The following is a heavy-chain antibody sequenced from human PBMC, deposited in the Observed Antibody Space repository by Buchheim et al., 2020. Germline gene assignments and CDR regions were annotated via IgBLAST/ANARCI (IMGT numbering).Heavy chain of an antibody. CDR1: GFTFSSYG. V-gene: IGHV3-30*03. CDR3: ARANEVATIAY. Sequence: QVQLVESGGGVVQPGRSLRLSCAASGFTFSSYGMHWVRQAPGKGLEWVAVISYDGSNKYYADSVKGRFTISRDNSKNTLYLQMNSLRAEDTAVYYCARANEVATIAYWGQGTL. D-gene: IGHD5-12*01. CDR2: ISYDGSNK. J-gene: IGHJ4*02.